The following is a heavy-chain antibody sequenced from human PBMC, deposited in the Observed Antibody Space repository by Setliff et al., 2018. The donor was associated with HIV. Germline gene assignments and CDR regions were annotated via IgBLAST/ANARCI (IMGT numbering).Heavy chain of an antibody. J-gene: IGHJ4*02. CDR2: ITGSSDII. Sequence: GGSLRLSCTTSGFTFSTYPMNWVRQAPGKGLEWVAYITGSSDIIHYADSVQGRFTVSRDNAKNSLHLQMNSLRVEDTAVYYCATPLMTITVTKDHWGQGTLVTVSS. CDR1: GFTFSTYP. CDR3: ATPLMTITVTKDH. D-gene: IGHD4-17*01. V-gene: IGHV3-48*01.